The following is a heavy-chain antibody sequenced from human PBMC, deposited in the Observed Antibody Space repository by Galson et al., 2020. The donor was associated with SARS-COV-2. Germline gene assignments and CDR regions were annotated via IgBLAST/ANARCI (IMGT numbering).Heavy chain of an antibody. CDR3: ARDHWDRRAPH. CDR1: GFTFSSYA. D-gene: IGHD7-27*01. CDR2: ISYDGSNK. Sequence: GGSLRLSCAASGFTFSSYAMHWVRQAPGKGLERVAVISYDGSNKYYADSVKGRFTISRDNSKNTLYLQMNSLRAEDTAVYYCARDHWDRRAPHWGQGTLVTVSS. V-gene: IGHV3-30-3*01. J-gene: IGHJ4*02.